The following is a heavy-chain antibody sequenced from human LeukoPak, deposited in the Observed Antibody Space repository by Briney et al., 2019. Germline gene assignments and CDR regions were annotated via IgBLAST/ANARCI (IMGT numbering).Heavy chain of an antibody. D-gene: IGHD1-26*01. J-gene: IGHJ4*02. V-gene: IGHV4-59*08. CDR1: GASLSRYY. CDR2: IYYSGSS. CDR3: ASGGGWELPYNFDY. Sequence: PSETLSLTCTVSGASLSRYYWSWIRQPPGKGLEWIGYIYYSGSSTYSPSLQSRVTISLDTSKNQFSLRLSSVTAADTAVYYCASGGGWELPYNFDYWGQGTLVTVSS.